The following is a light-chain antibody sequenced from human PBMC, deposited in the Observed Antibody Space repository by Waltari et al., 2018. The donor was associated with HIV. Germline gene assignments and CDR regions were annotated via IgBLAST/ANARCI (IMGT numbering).Light chain of an antibody. Sequence: SYVLTQPPSVSVAPGQTAKITCAGNNLGTKSVHWYQQKPGQAPVLVVYDDIDRPSGIPERFSGANSGNTATLTISRVEAGDEADYYCQGWDSSSDHWVFGGGTKLTVL. CDR1: NLGTKS. CDR2: DDI. V-gene: IGLV3-21*02. CDR3: QGWDSSSDHWV. J-gene: IGLJ3*02.